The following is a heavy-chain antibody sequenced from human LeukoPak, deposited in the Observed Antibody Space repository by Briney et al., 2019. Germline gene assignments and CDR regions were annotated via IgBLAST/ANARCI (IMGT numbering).Heavy chain of an antibody. Sequence: SETLSLTCTVSGGSISSSNWWSWVRQPPGRGLEWIGEIYHSGSTNYNPSLKSRVTISVDTSRNQFSLNLSSVTAADTAVYYCARHYGPWGQGTLVAVSS. D-gene: IGHD3-16*01. V-gene: IGHV4-4*02. J-gene: IGHJ5*02. CDR3: ARHYGP. CDR1: GGSISSSNW. CDR2: IYHSGST.